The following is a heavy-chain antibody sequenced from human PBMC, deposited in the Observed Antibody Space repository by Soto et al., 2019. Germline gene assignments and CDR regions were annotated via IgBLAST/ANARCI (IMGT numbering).Heavy chain of an antibody. J-gene: IGHJ4*02. CDR1: GFTFSSYA. Sequence: EVQLLESGGGLVQPGGSLRLSCAASGFTFSSYAMSWVRPAPGKGLEWVSAISGSGGSTYYADSVKGRFTISRDNSKNTLYLQMNSLRAEDTAVYYCASPSGYSSSWSDYWGQGTLVTVSS. D-gene: IGHD6-13*01. CDR2: ISGSGGST. V-gene: IGHV3-23*01. CDR3: ASPSGYSSSWSDY.